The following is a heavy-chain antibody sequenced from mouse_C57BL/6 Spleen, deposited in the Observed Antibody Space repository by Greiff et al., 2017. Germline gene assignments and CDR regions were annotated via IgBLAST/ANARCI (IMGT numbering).Heavy chain of an antibody. D-gene: IGHD1-1*01. Sequence: EVKLQESGPELVKPGASVKISCKASGYSFTGYYMHWVKQSHGNILDWIGYIYPYNGVSSYNQKFKGKATLTVDKSSRTAYMELRSLTSDDSAVYYCARAYGSSYERYFDVWGTGTTVTVSS. V-gene: IGHV1-31*01. CDR3: ARAYGSSYERYFDV. J-gene: IGHJ1*03. CDR1: GYSFTGYY. CDR2: IYPYNGVS.